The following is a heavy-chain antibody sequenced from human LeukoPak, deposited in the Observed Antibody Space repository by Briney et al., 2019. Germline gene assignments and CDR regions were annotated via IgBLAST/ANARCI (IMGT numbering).Heavy chain of an antibody. D-gene: IGHD2/OR15-2a*01. Sequence: GGSLRLSCAASGFTSSSYGMHWVRQAPGKGLEWVAVIWYDGSNKYYADSVKGRFTISRDNSKNTLYLQMNSLRAEDTAVYYCAREHFQEYYFDYWGQGTLVTVSS. V-gene: IGHV3-33*01. CDR2: IWYDGSNK. CDR1: GFTSSSYG. CDR3: AREHFQEYYFDY. J-gene: IGHJ4*02.